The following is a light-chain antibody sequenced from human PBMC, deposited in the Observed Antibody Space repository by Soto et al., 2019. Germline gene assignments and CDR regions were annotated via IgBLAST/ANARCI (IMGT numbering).Light chain of an antibody. Sequence: IVITQSPATLSVSPGERAILSCSASQSVSTFLAWFQQKPGQPPRLLIYNASNRTTGIPARFSGSGSGTDFTLTISSLEPEDFAVYYCQQRGDWPPITFGQGTRLEIK. J-gene: IGKJ5*01. CDR1: QSVSTF. CDR2: NAS. CDR3: QQRGDWPPIT. V-gene: IGKV3-11*01.